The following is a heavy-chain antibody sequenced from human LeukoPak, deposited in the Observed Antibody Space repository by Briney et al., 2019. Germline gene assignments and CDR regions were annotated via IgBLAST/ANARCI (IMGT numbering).Heavy chain of an antibody. Sequence: GGSLRLSCAASGFAFNTYSMNWVRQAPGKGLEWVSYISSSGSTIYYADSVKGRFTISRDNAKNSLYLQMNSLRAEDTAVYYCAELGIAMIGGVWGKGTTVTISS. J-gene: IGHJ6*04. CDR1: GFAFNTYS. V-gene: IGHV3-48*04. D-gene: IGHD3-10*02. CDR2: ISSSGSTI. CDR3: AELGIAMIGGV.